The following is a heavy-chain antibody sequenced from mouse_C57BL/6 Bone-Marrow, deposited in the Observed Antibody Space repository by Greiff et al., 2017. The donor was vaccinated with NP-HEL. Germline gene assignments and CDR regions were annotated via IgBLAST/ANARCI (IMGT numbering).Heavy chain of an antibody. D-gene: IGHD2-4*01. CDR2: IYPGSGST. V-gene: IGHV1-55*01. J-gene: IGHJ3*01. CDR1: GYTFTSYW. CDR3: ARRDYDRGAWFAY. Sequence: QVQLQQPGAELVKPGASVKMSCKASGYTFTSYWITWVKQRPGQGLEWIGDIYPGSGSTNYNEKFKSKATLTVDTSSSTAYMQLSNLTSEDSAVDYGARRDYDRGAWFAYWGQGTLVTVSA.